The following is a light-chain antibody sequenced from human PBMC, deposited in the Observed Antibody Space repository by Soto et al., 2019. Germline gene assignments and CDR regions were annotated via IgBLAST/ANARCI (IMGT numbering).Light chain of an antibody. CDR1: QTVSSN. CDR3: QQYNNWPPWT. V-gene: IGKV3-15*01. CDR2: DAS. J-gene: IGKJ1*01. Sequence: EIVMTQSPATLSVSPGEGATLSCRASQTVSSNLAWYQQKPGQAPRLLIYDASTSATGIPARFSGSGSGTELTLTISSLQSEDCAVYYCQQYNNWPPWTFGQGTKVEIK.